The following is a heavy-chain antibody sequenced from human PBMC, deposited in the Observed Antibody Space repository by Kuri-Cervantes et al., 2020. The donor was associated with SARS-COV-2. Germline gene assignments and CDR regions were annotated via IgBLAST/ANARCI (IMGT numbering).Heavy chain of an antibody. D-gene: IGHD3-3*01. Sequence: GGSLRLSCAASGFTFSSYGMHWVRQAPGKGLEWVAFIRYDGSNKYYADSVKGRFTISRDNSKNTLYPQMNSLRAEDTAVYYCAKDGELEWSPHYYYYYMDVWGKGTTVTVSS. CDR2: IRYDGSNK. CDR1: GFTFSSYG. V-gene: IGHV3-30*02. CDR3: AKDGELEWSPHYYYYYMDV. J-gene: IGHJ6*03.